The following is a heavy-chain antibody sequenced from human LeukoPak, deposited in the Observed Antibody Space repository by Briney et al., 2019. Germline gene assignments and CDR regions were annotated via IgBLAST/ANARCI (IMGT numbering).Heavy chain of an antibody. CDR3: ARSDEYASEYYLDY. Sequence: ASVKVSCKASGYTFTGYYMSWVRQAPGQGFEWMGWINPNSGATNYAQKFQGRVTMTRDTSITTACMEVSGLTFDDTAVYYCARSDEYASEYYLDYWGQGTLVTVSS. CDR2: INPNSGAT. V-gene: IGHV1-2*02. J-gene: IGHJ4*02. CDR1: GYTFTGYY. D-gene: IGHD2-2*01.